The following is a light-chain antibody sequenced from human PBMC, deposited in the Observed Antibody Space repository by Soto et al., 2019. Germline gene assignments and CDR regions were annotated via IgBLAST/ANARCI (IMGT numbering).Light chain of an antibody. CDR2: AAS. Sequence: DIQMTQSPSSVSASVGDRVTITCRASQGIRYWLAWYQQRPGQAPKLLISAASSLQSAVPSRFSGSGSGTDFTLTISSLQPDDFATYYCQQSDTFPATFGGGTKVEIK. CDR1: QGIRYW. V-gene: IGKV1D-12*01. CDR3: QQSDTFPAT. J-gene: IGKJ4*01.